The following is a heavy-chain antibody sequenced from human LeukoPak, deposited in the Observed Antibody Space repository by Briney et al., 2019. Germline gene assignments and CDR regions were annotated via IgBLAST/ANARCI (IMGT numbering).Heavy chain of an antibody. CDR2: ISAENGDT. V-gene: IGHV1-18*01. CDR1: GYTFTNYG. D-gene: IGHD3-10*01. CDR3: ARDSAMVRGVIINYFDY. Sequence: ASVKVSCKASGYTFTNYGITRVRQAPGQGLEWLGWISAENGDTSYPQSLQDRVTVTIDTSTSTAYMELRSLRSDDTAVYYCARDSAMVRGVIINYFDYWGQGTLVSVSS. J-gene: IGHJ4*02.